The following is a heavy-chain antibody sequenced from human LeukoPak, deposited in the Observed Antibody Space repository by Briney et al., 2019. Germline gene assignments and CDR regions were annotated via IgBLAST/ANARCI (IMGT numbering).Heavy chain of an antibody. CDR1: GFTFDDYA. CDR3: AKGSQYQLLSYYFDY. V-gene: IGHV3-9*01. CDR2: ISWNSGSI. J-gene: IGHJ4*02. D-gene: IGHD2-2*01. Sequence: GGSLRLSCAASGFTFDDYAMHWVRQAPGKGLVWGSGISWNSGSIGYGDSVKGRFTISRDSAKNSLYLQMTSLIAKDTALYYCAKGSQYQLLSYYFDYWGQGTLVTVSS.